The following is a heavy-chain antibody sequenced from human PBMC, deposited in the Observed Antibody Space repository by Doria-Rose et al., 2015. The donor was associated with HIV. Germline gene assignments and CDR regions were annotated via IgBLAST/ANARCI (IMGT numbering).Heavy chain of an antibody. CDR3: VAAYYSHLDY. V-gene: IGHV3-33*03. Sequence: QVQLVQSGGGVVQPGKSLRLSCAASGFTFSRYGMHRVRQAAGTGLEWGAVIWYDETKKYYADSVKGRFTISRDNSNNTLFLQLNSLRAEDTAVYYCVAAYYSHLDYWGQGTLVTVSS. J-gene: IGHJ4*02. D-gene: IGHD2-21*01. CDR1: GFTFSRYG. CDR2: IWYDETKK.